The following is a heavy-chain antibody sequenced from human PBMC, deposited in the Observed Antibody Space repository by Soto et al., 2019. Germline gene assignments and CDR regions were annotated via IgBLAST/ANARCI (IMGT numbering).Heavy chain of an antibody. CDR2: ISGSGGST. CDR3: AKGGDYDILTGYYRGRYFDY. D-gene: IGHD3-9*01. J-gene: IGHJ4*02. V-gene: IGHV3-23*01. Sequence: EVQLLESGGGLVQPGGSLRLSCAASGFTFSSYAMSWVRQAPGEGLEWVSAISGSGGSTYYADSVKGRFTISRDNSKNTLYLQMNSLRAEDTAVYYCAKGGDYDILTGYYRGRYFDYWGQGTLVTVSS. CDR1: GFTFSSYA.